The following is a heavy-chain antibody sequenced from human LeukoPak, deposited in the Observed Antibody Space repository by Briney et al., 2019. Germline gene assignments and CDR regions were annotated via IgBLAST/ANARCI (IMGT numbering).Heavy chain of an antibody. D-gene: IGHD3-16*01. CDR3: ARTSMITPTFDY. V-gene: IGHV1-2*02. CDR1: GYTFTSYD. J-gene: IGHJ4*02. CDR2: INPNSGGT. Sequence: ASVKVSCKASGYTFTSYDINWVRQAPGQGPEWMGWINPNSGGTNYAQKFQGRVTMTRDTSISTAYMELSRLRSDDTAVYYCARTSMITPTFDYWGQGTLVTVSS.